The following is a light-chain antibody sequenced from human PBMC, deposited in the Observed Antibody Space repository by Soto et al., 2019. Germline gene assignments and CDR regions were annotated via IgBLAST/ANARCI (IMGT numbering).Light chain of an antibody. CDR3: QKYNSAPFT. CDR2: AAS. CDR1: QGISTY. V-gene: IGKV1-27*01. J-gene: IGKJ3*01. Sequence: DIQMTQSPSSLSASVGDRVTITCRASQGISTYLAWYQQKPGKVPKLLIYAASTLQSGVPARFSGSGSGTDFTLTISSLQPEDVATYYGQKYNSAPFTFGPGTKGDIK.